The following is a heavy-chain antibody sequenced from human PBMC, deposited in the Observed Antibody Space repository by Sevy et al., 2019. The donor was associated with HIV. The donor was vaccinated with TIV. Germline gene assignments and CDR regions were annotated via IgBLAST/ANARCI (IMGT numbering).Heavy chain of an antibody. V-gene: IGHV3-21*01. CDR1: GFTFSSYS. D-gene: IGHD6-19*01. J-gene: IGHJ4*02. CDR3: ARDLEAVAALLDFDY. CDR2: ISSSSSYI. Sequence: GGSLRLSCAASGFTFSSYSMNWVRQAPGKGLEWVSSISSSSSYIYYADSVKGRFTISRDNAKNSLYLQMNSLRAEDTAVYYCARDLEAVAALLDFDYWGQGTLVTVSS.